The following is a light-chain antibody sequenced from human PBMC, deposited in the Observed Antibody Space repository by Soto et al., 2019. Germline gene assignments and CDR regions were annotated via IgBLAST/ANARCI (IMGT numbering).Light chain of an antibody. CDR3: SSYASSKTLV. Sequence: TSSDVGGYNYVSWYQQYPGKAPKLMIYYVSDRPSGASDRFSGSKSGNTASLTISGLQAEDEADYYCSSYASSKTLVFGTGTKVTVL. V-gene: IGLV2-14*04. CDR2: YVS. J-gene: IGLJ1*01. CDR1: SSDVGGYNY.